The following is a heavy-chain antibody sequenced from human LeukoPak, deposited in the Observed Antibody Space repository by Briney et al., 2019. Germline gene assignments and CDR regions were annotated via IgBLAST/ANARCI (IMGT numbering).Heavy chain of an antibody. J-gene: IGHJ4*02. CDR1: GFTFSSYA. CDR2: ISYDGSNK. Sequence: GGSLRLSCAASGFTFSSYAMHWVRQAPGKGLEWVAVISYDGSNKYYADSVKGRFTISRDNSKNTLYLQMNSLRAEDTAVYYCAKGVVPAAIPCVFDYWGQGTLVTVSS. D-gene: IGHD2-2*01. CDR3: AKGVVPAAIPCVFDY. V-gene: IGHV3-30-3*01.